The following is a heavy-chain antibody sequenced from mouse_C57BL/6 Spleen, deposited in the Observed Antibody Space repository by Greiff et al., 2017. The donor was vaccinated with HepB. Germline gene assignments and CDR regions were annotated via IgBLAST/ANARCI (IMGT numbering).Heavy chain of an antibody. Sequence: VQLKQSGPVLVKPGASVKMSCKASGYTFTDYYMNWVKQSHGKSLEWIGVINPYNGGTSYNQKFKGKATLTVDKSSSTAYMELNSLTSEDSAVYYCASSGLLPSYAMDYWGQGTSVTVSS. CDR1: GYTFTDYY. J-gene: IGHJ4*01. CDR3: ASSGLLPSYAMDY. D-gene: IGHD2-3*01. V-gene: IGHV1-19*01. CDR2: INPYNGGT.